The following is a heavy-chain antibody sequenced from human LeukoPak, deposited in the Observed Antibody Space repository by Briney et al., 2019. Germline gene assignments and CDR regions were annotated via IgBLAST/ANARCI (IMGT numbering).Heavy chain of an antibody. CDR2: FDPEDGET. Sequence: ASVKVSCKVSGYTLTELSMHWVRQAPGKGLEWMGGFDPEDGETIYAQKFQGRVTMTEDTSTDTAYMELSSLRSDDTAVYYCARDLRPDYDFWSGGRIIDYWGQGTLVTVSS. CDR1: GYTLTELS. D-gene: IGHD3-3*01. J-gene: IGHJ4*02. V-gene: IGHV1-24*01. CDR3: ARDLRPDYDFWSGGRIIDY.